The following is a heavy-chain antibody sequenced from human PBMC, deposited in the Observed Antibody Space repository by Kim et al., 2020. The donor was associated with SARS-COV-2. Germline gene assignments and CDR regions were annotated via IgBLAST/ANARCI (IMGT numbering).Heavy chain of an antibody. J-gene: IGHJ3*02. CDR3: ARDLGGSAYGEGGLDI. Sequence: GGSLRLSCAASGLAVSSHFLTWVRQAPGKGLEWVSVIYSGGTTHYADSVKGRFIISKDNAKNIVYLQMNSLRAEDTAIYYCARDLGGSAYGEGGLDIWGQGTTVTASS. D-gene: IGHD5-12*01. V-gene: IGHV3-53*01. CDR1: GLAVSSHF. CDR2: IYSGGTT.